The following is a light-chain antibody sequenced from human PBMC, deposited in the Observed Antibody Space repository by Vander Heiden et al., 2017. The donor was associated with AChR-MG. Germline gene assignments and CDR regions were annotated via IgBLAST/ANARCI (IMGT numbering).Light chain of an antibody. CDR1: SLRSYY. Sequence: SSEPTQAPAVSVALGQTVSITCQGDSLRSYYASWYQQKPGQAPVLVIYGKNNRPSGIPDRFSGSSSGNTASLTITGAQAEDEADYYCNSRDSSGNHVVFGGGTKLTVL. V-gene: IGLV3-19*01. CDR2: GKN. CDR3: NSRDSSGNHVV. J-gene: IGLJ2*01.